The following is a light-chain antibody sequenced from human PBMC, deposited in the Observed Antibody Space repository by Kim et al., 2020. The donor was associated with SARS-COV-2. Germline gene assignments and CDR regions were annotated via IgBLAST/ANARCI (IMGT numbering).Light chain of an antibody. CDR1: QSIRNY. V-gene: IGKV1-39*01. CDR3: QQSYKTPYT. Sequence: DIQMTQSPSSLSASVGDRVTITCRASQSIRNYLNWYQQKPGKAPKLLIYAASSLQSGVPSRFSGSGSGTDFTLTIGSLQPEDFATYYCQQSYKTPYTFAQGTKLEI. J-gene: IGKJ2*01. CDR2: AAS.